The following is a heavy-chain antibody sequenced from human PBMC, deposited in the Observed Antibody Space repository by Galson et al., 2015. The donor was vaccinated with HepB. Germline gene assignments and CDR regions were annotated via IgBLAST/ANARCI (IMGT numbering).Heavy chain of an antibody. CDR2: IIPIFGTA. CDR3: ARGHDSSGYYFRPRFYYFDY. Sequence: SVKVSCKASGGTFSSYAISWVRQASGQGLEWMGGIIPIFGTANYAQKFQGRVTITADESTSTAYMELSSLRSEDTAVYYCARGHDSSGYYFRPRFYYFDYWGQGTLVTVSS. J-gene: IGHJ4*02. D-gene: IGHD3-22*01. V-gene: IGHV1-69*13. CDR1: GGTFSSYA.